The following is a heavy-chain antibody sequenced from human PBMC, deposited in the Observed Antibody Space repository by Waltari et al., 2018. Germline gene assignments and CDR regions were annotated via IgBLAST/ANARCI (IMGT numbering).Heavy chain of an antibody. J-gene: IGHJ4*02. CDR2: IYHSGST. Sequence: QVQLQESGPGLVKPSETLSLTCAVSGYSISSGYYWAWIRQPPGKGLGWIGGIYHSGSTYYNPSLKSRVTLSVDTSKNQFSLKLRFVTAADTAVYYCARYGGSGWAVDFWGQGTLVTVSS. D-gene: IGHD6-19*01. CDR3: ARYGGSGWAVDF. V-gene: IGHV4-38-2*01. CDR1: GYSISSGYY.